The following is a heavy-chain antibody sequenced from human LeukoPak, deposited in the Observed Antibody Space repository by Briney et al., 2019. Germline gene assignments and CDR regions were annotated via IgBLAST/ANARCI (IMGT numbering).Heavy chain of an antibody. CDR3: VRQPLAAAYPGWFDP. CDR1: DDSISSHY. Sequence: SETLSLTCTVSDDSISSHYWSWIRQPPGKGLQWIGYISYSGSTNYNPSLKSRLTISRDTSNNQFPLKVTSVTAADPAVYSCVRQPLAAAYPGWFDPWGQGTLVTVSS. D-gene: IGHD6-13*01. J-gene: IGHJ5*02. CDR2: ISYSGST. V-gene: IGHV4-59*08.